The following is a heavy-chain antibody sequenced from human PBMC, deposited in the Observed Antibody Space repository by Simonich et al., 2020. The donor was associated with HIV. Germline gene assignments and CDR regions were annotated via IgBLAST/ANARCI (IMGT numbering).Heavy chain of an antibody. CDR2: ISYDGSNK. V-gene: IGHV3-30*07. D-gene: IGHD3-16*01. J-gene: IGHJ4*02. CDR3: ASGGSISSVWADDY. Sequence: QVQLVESGGGVVQPGRSLRLSCAASGFTFSSYAMHWVRQAPGKGLEWVAVISYDGSNKYYADSVKGRVTISRDNSKNTLYLQMNSLRAEDTAVYYCASGGSISSVWADDYRGQGTLVTVSS. CDR1: GFTFSSYA.